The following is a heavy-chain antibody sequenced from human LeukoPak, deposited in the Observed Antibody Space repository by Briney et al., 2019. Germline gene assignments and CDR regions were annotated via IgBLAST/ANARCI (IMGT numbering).Heavy chain of an antibody. J-gene: IGHJ4*02. CDR3: ARGSGESGGCYYVY. CDR2: IIPIFGTA. D-gene: IGHD3-22*01. Sequence: EASVKVSRKASGGSFSRYAISWVRQAPGQGLEWMGGIIPIFGTANYAQKFQGRVTITADEFTRTVYMELRTLRSEDTAIYYCARGSGESGGCYYVYWGRGTPVTVSS. V-gene: IGHV1-69*13. CDR1: GGSFSRYA.